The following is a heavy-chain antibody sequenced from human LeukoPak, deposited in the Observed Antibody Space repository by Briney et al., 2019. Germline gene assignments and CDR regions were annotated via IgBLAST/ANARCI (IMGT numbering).Heavy chain of an antibody. CDR1: GFTFSDYY. CDR3: AGVATGIAAPIDY. Sequence: GGSLRLSCAASGFTFSDYYMSWIRQAPGKGLEWVSYISSIGSTIHYADSVKGRFTISRDNAKNSLYLQMHSLRAEDTALYYCAGVATGIAAPIDYWGQGTLVTVSS. V-gene: IGHV3-11*04. D-gene: IGHD6-13*01. CDR2: ISSIGSTI. J-gene: IGHJ4*02.